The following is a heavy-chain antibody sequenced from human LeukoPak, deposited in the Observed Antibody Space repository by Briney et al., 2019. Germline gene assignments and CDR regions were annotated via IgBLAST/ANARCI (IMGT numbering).Heavy chain of an antibody. CDR1: GGSISSSSYY. J-gene: IGHJ4*02. D-gene: IGHD5-18*01. Sequence: SETLSLTCTVSGGSISSSSYYWGWIRQPPGKGLGWIGSIYYSGSAYYNPSLKSRVTISVDTSKNQFSLKLSSVTAADTAVYYCARGLQLWGQGTLVTVSS. V-gene: IGHV4-39*07. CDR3: ARGLQL. CDR2: IYYSGSA.